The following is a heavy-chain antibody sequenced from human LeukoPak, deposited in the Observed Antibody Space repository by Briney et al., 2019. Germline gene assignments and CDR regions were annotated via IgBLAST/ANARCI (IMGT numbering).Heavy chain of an antibody. J-gene: IGHJ5*02. D-gene: IGHD3-22*01. V-gene: IGHV4-4*07. CDR1: GGSISSYY. CDR3: ARVRYYDSENWFDP. Sequence: TSETLSLTCTVSGGSISSYYWSWIRQPAGKGLEWIGRIYTSGSTNYNPSLKSRVTMSVDTSKNQFSLKLSSVTAADTAVYYCARVRYYDSENWFDPWGQGTLVTVSS. CDR2: IYTSGST.